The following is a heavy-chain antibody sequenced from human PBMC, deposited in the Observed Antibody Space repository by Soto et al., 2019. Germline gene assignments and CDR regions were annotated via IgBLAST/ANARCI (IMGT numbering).Heavy chain of an antibody. V-gene: IGHV1-69*02. J-gene: IGHJ4*02. D-gene: IGHD3-10*01. CDR3: AASYGSGYRAFDY. CDR1: GDTFSFYT. Sequence: QVQLVQSGAEVRKPGSSVKVSCKASGDTFSFYTINWVRQAPGLGLEWMGRVNPIVSMSNYEQKFQGRVTTNADKSTNTAYMQLSSLRSEDTAIYYCAASYGSGYRAFDYWGQGALVTVSS. CDR2: VNPIVSMS.